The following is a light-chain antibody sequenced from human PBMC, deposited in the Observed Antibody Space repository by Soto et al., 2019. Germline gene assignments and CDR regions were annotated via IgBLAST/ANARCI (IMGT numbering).Light chain of an antibody. Sequence: QSVLSQPASVSGSPGQSITISCTGTSSDVGGYNYVSWFQHHPGKAPKLMIYDVGNRPSGVSDRFSGSKSGNTASLTISGLQAEDEADYYCSSYRSTSTPYVFGTGTKVTVL. V-gene: IGLV2-14*03. J-gene: IGLJ1*01. CDR2: DVG. CDR1: SSDVGGYNY. CDR3: SSYRSTSTPYV.